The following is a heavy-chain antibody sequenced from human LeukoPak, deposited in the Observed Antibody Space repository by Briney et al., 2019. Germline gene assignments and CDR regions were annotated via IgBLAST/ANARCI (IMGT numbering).Heavy chain of an antibody. V-gene: IGHV3-23*01. Sequence: GGSLRLSCAASGFTFSSYWMSWVRQAPGKGLEWVSAISGSGGSTYYADSVKGRFTISRDNSKNRLYLQMSSLRAEDTAVYYCAKGSVWSPFDYWGQGTLVTVSS. D-gene: IGHD3-16*01. CDR1: GFTFSSYW. J-gene: IGHJ4*02. CDR2: ISGSGGST. CDR3: AKGSVWSPFDY.